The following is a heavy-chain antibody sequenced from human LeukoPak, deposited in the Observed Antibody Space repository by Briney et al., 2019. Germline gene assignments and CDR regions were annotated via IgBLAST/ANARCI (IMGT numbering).Heavy chain of an antibody. CDR3: ARDRGIGCSSTSCYYY. Sequence: ASVKVSCKASGYTFTGYGISWVRQAPGQGLEWMGWISAYNGNTNYAQKLQGRVTMTTDTSTSTAYMELRSLRSDDTAVYYCARDRGIGCSSTSCYYYWGQGTLVTVSS. CDR1: GYTFTGYG. V-gene: IGHV1-18*01. CDR2: ISAYNGNT. D-gene: IGHD2-2*01. J-gene: IGHJ4*02.